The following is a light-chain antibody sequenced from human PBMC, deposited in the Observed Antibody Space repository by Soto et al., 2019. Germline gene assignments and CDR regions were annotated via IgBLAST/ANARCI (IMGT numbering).Light chain of an antibody. CDR3: QSYDSRLSGFVV. Sequence: QSVLTQPPSVSGAPGQRVTISCTGSSSNIGAGYDVHWYQQLPGTAPKLLTYGINNRPSGVPDRFSGSKSGTSASLAITGLQAEDEADYYCQSYDSRLSGFVVFGGGPKVTVL. V-gene: IGLV1-40*01. CDR1: SSNIGAGYD. J-gene: IGLJ2*01. CDR2: GIN.